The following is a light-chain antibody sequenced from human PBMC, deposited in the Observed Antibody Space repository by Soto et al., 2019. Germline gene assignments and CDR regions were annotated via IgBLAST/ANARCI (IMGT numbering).Light chain of an antibody. CDR1: SSDVGGYNY. CDR2: EVS. Sequence: QAVVTQPASVSGSPGQSITISCTGTSSDVGGYNYVSWHQQHPGKAPKLMIYEVSNRPSGVSNRFSGSKSGNTASLTISGLQAEDEADYYCSSYTSSSTLVFGGGTKLTVL. V-gene: IGLV2-14*01. CDR3: SSYTSSSTLV. J-gene: IGLJ2*01.